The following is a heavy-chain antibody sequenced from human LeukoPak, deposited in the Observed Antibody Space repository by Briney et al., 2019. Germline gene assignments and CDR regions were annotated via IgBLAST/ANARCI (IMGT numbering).Heavy chain of an antibody. CDR3: ASEIPSTSYCNY. V-gene: IGHV1-46*03. Sequence: ASVKVSCKASGYTFTNYYVHWVRQAPGQGLEWMGVVNPSGDDTNYARNFQGRLTVTRDTSTATVYVELSSLTSEDAAVYYCASEIPSTSYCNYWGQGTLVTVSS. CDR1: GYTFTNYY. CDR2: VNPSGDDT. J-gene: IGHJ4*02. D-gene: IGHD2/OR15-2a*01.